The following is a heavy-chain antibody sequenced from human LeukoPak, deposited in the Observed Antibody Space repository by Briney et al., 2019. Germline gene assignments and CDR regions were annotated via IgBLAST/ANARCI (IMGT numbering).Heavy chain of an antibody. J-gene: IGHJ4*02. CDR1: GGSISSYY. CDR3: ARLDWGSSWNLPGYYFDY. Sequence: SETLSLTCTVSGGSISSYYWSWIRQPPGKGLEWIGYIYYSGSTNYSPSLKSRVTISVDTSRNQFSLKLSSVTAADTAVYYCARLDWGSSWNLPGYYFDYWGQGTLVTVSS. D-gene: IGHD6-13*01. V-gene: IGHV4-59*08. CDR2: IYYSGST.